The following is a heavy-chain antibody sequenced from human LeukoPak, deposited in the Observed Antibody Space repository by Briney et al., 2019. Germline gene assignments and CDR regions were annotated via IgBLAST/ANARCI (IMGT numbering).Heavy chain of an antibody. Sequence: GGSLRLSCAASGFSFRIYNMNWVRQAPGKGLEWVSSISTGSTYIYYADSVKGRFTISRDNSQNTLYLQMNSLRAEDTAVYYCTKDPNGDYVGAFDPWGQGTLVTVSS. J-gene: IGHJ5*02. D-gene: IGHD4-17*01. CDR1: GFSFRIYN. CDR3: TKDPNGDYVGAFDP. CDR2: ISTGSTYI. V-gene: IGHV3-21*04.